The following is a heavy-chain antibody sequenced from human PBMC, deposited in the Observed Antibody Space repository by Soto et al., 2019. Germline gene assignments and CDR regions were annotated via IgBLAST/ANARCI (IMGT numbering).Heavy chain of an antibody. CDR3: EKDYVLEWLRYYYGMDV. CDR2: ISYDGGNK. CDR1: GFTFSTYG. J-gene: IGHJ6*02. D-gene: IGHD3-3*01. V-gene: IGHV3-30*18. Sequence: PGGSLRLSCAASGFTFSTYGMHWVRQAPGKGPEWVAVISYDGGNKNYADSVKGRFTISRDNSKNTLYLQMNSLRAEDKDVYYCEKDYVLEWLRYYYGMDVWGQGTTVTVSS.